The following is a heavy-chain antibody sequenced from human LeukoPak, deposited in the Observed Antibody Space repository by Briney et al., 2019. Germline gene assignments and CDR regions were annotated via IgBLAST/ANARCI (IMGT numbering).Heavy chain of an antibody. Sequence: KAGGSLRLSCAASGFTFSSYSMNWVRQAPGKGLEWVSSISSSSSYIYYADSVKGRFTISRDNAKNSLYLQMNSLRAEDTAVYYCARDTTTVTVFDYWGQGTLVTVSS. J-gene: IGHJ4*02. CDR2: ISSSSSYI. D-gene: IGHD4-11*01. CDR1: GFTFSSYS. V-gene: IGHV3-21*01. CDR3: ARDTTTVTVFDY.